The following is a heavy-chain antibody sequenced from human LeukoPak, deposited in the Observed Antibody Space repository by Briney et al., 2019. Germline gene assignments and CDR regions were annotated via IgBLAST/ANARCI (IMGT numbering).Heavy chain of an antibody. CDR2: IYYSGST. J-gene: IGHJ5*02. V-gene: IGHV4-59*01. CDR1: GGSISSYY. D-gene: IGHD3-10*01. CDR3: ARAGNWFDP. Sequence: SETLSLTCTVSGGSISSYYWSWIRQPPGKGLEWIGYIYYSGSTNYNPSLKSRVTISVDTSKNQFSLKLSSVTAADTAVYYYARAGNWFDPWGQGTLVTVSS.